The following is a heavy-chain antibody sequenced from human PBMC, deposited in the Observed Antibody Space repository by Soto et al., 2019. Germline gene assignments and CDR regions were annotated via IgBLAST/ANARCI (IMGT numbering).Heavy chain of an antibody. J-gene: IGHJ4*02. CDR2: ISSSSSYT. CDR1: GFTFRDYY. CDR3: ARDWGGELLFFDY. Sequence: GGSLRLSYAASGFTFRDYYMSWIRQAPGKGLEWVSYISSSSSYTNYADSVKGRFTISRDNAKNSLYLQMNSLRAEDTAVYYCARDWGGELLFFDYWGQGTLVTVSS. V-gene: IGHV3-11*05. D-gene: IGHD3-10*01.